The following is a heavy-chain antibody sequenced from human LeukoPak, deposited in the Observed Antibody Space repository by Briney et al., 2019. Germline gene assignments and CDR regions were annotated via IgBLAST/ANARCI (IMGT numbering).Heavy chain of an antibody. Sequence: ASVKVSCKASGYTFTSYDINWVRQAPGQGLEWMGWINTNTGNPMYAQGFTGRFVFSLDTSVSTAYLQISSLQAEDTALYCCARGSGPYDGGWFDPWGQGTLVTVSS. CDR3: ARGSGPYDGGWFDP. D-gene: IGHD3-16*01. CDR1: GYTFTSYD. CDR2: INTNTGNP. J-gene: IGHJ5*02. V-gene: IGHV7-4-1*02.